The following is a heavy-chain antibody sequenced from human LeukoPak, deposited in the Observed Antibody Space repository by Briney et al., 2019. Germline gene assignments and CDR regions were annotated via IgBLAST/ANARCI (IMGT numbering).Heavy chain of an antibody. CDR3: ARTHYDSSAYYSPAGY. V-gene: IGHV1-2*02. J-gene: IGHJ4*02. D-gene: IGHD3-22*01. Sequence: ASVKLSCKSSGYAFTDYYMHWVRQAPGQGLEWMGWINPNSGGTNSAQKFQGRVTMTRDTSISTAYMEQSRLRSDDTAVFYCARTHYDSSAYYSPAGYWGQGTLVTVSS. CDR1: GYAFTDYY. CDR2: INPNSGGT.